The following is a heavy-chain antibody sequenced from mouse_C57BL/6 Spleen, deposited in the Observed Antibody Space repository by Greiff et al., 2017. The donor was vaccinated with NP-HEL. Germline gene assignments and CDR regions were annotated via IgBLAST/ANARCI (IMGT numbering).Heavy chain of an antibody. J-gene: IGHJ2*01. Sequence: QVQLKESGAELVRPGSSVKLSCKASGYTFTSYWMHWVKQRPIQGLEWIGNIDPSDSETHYNQKFKDKATLTVDKSSSTAYMQLSSLTSEDSAVYYCARSYYDYDGGLDYWGQGTTLTVAS. CDR1: GYTFTSYW. CDR3: ARSYYDYDGGLDY. D-gene: IGHD2-4*01. CDR2: IDPSDSET. V-gene: IGHV1-52*01.